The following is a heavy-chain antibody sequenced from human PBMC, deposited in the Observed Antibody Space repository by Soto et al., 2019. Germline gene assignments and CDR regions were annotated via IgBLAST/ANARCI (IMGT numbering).Heavy chain of an antibody. J-gene: IGHJ4*02. CDR1: GGTFSSYA. Sequence: SMKVSCKASGGTFSSYAISWVRQAPGQGLECMGGIIPIFGTANYAQKFQGRVTITADESTSTAYMELSSLRSEDTAVYYCARSSWELLRTFDCWGQGTLVTVGS. V-gene: IGHV1-69*13. D-gene: IGHD1-26*01. CDR3: ARSSWELLRTFDC. CDR2: IIPIFGTA.